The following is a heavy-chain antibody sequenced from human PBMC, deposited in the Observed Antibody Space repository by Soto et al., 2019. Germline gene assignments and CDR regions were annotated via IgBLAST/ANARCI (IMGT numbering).Heavy chain of an antibody. CDR3: ARGPYCSGGSRYFDY. Sequence: SETLSLTCAVSGGSISSGGYSWSWIRQPPGKGLEWIGYIYHSGSTYYNPSLKSRVTISVDRSKNQFSLKLSSVTAADTAVYYCARGPYCSGGSRYFDYWGQGTLVTVSS. CDR2: IYHSGST. D-gene: IGHD2-15*01. V-gene: IGHV4-30-2*01. J-gene: IGHJ4*02. CDR1: GGSISSGGYS.